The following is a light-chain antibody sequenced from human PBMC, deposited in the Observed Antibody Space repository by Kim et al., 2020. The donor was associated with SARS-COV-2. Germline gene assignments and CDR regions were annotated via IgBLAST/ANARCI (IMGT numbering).Light chain of an antibody. CDR3: QAWDSSAVV. Sequence: VSPGQAASITCSGDKLGDKYACWYQQKPGQSPVLVIYQDSKRPSGIPERFSGSNSGNTATLTISGTQAMDEADYYCQAWDSSAVVFGGGTQLTVL. CDR2: QDS. V-gene: IGLV3-1*01. J-gene: IGLJ2*01. CDR1: KLGDKY.